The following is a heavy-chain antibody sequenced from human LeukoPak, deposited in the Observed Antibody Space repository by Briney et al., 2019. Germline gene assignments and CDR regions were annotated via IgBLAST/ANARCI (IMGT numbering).Heavy chain of an antibody. V-gene: IGHV1-18*01. CDR3: ARGELRLFEYSSSRALGY. CDR1: GYTFTSYG. CDR2: ISAYNGNT. D-gene: IGHD6-6*01. J-gene: IGHJ4*02. Sequence: ASVKVSCKASGYTFTSYGISWVRQAPGQGLEWMGWISAYNGNTNYAQKLQGRVTMTTDTSTSTAYMELRSLRSDDTAVYYCARGELRLFEYSSSRALGYWGQGTLVTVSS.